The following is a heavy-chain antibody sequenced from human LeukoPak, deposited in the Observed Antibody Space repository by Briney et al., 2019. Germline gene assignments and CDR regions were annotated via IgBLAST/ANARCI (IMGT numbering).Heavy chain of an antibody. J-gene: IGHJ4*02. V-gene: IGHV3-30-3*01. CDR3: ARGVERSSGYCI. CDR2: ISYDGSNK. D-gene: IGHD3-22*01. Sequence: GGSLRLSCAASGFTFSSYAMHWVRQAPGKGLEWVAVISYDGSNKYYADSVKGRFTISRDNSKNTLYLQMNSLRAEDTAVYYCARGVERSSGYCIWGQGTLVTDSS. CDR1: GFTFSSYA.